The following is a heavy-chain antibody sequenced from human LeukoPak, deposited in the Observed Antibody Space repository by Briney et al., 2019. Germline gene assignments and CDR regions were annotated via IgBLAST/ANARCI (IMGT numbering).Heavy chain of an antibody. Sequence: SETLSLTCTVSGGSISSSNWWSWVRQPPGKGLEWIGEIYHSGSTNYNPSLKSRVTISVDKSKNQFSLKLSSVTAADTAVYYCARYSSRHPRGAFDIWGQGTMVTVSS. CDR1: GGSISSSNW. CDR2: IYHSGST. V-gene: IGHV4-4*02. J-gene: IGHJ3*02. D-gene: IGHD6-13*01. CDR3: ARYSSRHPRGAFDI.